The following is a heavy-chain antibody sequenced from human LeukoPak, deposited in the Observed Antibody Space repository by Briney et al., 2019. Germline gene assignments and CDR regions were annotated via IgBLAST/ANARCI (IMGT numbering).Heavy chain of an antibody. D-gene: IGHD6-13*01. CDR2: IIPIFGTA. J-gene: IGHJ5*02. CDR3: ARKVAAAGTNWFDP. Sequence: ASVKVSCKASGGTFSSYAISWGRQAPGQGLEWMGGIIPIFGTANYAQKVQGRGTINADEPTITAQMQVSSLRSEDTDVYYCARKVAAAGTNWFDPWGQGTLVTVSS. CDR1: GGTFSSYA. V-gene: IGHV1-69*13.